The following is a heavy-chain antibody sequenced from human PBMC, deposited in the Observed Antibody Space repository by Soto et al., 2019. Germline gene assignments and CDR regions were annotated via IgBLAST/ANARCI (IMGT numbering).Heavy chain of an antibody. CDR1: GFTFSNYR. V-gene: IGHV3-21*01. CDR3: ARDHGSTGSYWDYHYGMDV. D-gene: IGHD1-26*01. J-gene: IGHJ6*02. CDR2: ISSSSSYI. Sequence: EVQLVESGGGLVKSGGSLRLSCAASGFTFSNYRMNWARQAPGKGLEWVSYISSSSSYIFYADSVKGRFTISRDNAKKSLYLQMNSLRAEDTAVYYCARDHGSTGSYWDYHYGMDVWGQGTTVTVSS.